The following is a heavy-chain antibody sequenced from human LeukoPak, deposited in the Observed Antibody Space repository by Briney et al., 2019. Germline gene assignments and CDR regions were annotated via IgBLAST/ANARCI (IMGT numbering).Heavy chain of an antibody. J-gene: IGHJ4*02. CDR1: RFTFDDYG. Sequence: GGSLRLSGAASRFTFDDYGMSWVRQAPGKGLEWVSGINWNGGSTGYADSVKGRFTISRDNAKNSLYLQMNSLRAEDTALYYCARRGIAVAGNDYWGQGTLVTVSS. D-gene: IGHD6-19*01. CDR3: ARRGIAVAGNDY. CDR2: INWNGGST. V-gene: IGHV3-20*04.